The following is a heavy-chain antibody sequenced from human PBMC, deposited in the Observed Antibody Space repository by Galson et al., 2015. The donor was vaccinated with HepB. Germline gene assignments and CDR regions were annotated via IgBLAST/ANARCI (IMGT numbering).Heavy chain of an antibody. Sequence: SLRLSCAASGFTFSDYYMSWIRQAPGKGLEWVSYISGSSTSTNYADSVRGRFTISRDNAKKSVYLQMNSLRVEDTAVYYCARVSSGWYPWGQGTLVTVSS. D-gene: IGHD6-19*01. CDR3: ARVSSGWYP. J-gene: IGHJ5*02. V-gene: IGHV3-11*06. CDR1: GFTFSDYY. CDR2: ISGSSTST.